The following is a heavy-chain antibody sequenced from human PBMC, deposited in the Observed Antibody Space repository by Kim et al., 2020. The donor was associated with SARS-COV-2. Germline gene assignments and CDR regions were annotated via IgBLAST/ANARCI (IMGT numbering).Heavy chain of an antibody. Sequence: GGSLRLSCAASGFTFSWYSMNWVRQAPGKGLEWLSYITTGGSTINYADSVKGRFTISRDDANNLLYLQMSSLRDDDTAVYYCARDANAGGSGDSCYRGY. J-gene: IGHJ2*01. D-gene: IGHD2-15*01. CDR3: ARDANAGGSGDSCYRGY. CDR2: ITTGGSTI. CDR1: GFTFSWYS. V-gene: IGHV3-48*02.